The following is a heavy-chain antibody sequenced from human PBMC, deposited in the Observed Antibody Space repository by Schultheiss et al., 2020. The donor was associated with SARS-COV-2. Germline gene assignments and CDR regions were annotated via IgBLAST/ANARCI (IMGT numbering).Heavy chain of an antibody. CDR3: ARQQELYYDFWSGFVFDP. V-gene: IGHV4-34*01. D-gene: IGHD3-3*01. CDR2: IYHSGST. CDR1: GGSFSGYY. Sequence: SQTLSLTCAVYGGSFSGYYWSWIRQPPGKGLEWIGYIYHSGSTYYNPSLKSRVTISVDTSKNQFSLKLSSVTAADTAVYYCARQQELYYDFWSGFVFDPWGQGTLVTVSS. J-gene: IGHJ5*02.